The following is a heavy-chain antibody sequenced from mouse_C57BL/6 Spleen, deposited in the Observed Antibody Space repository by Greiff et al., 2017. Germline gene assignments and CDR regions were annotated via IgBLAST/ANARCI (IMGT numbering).Heavy chain of an antibody. V-gene: IGHV2-5*01. D-gene: IGHD2-2*01. J-gene: IGHJ1*03. CDR1: GFSLTSSG. CDR2: IWRGGST. CDR3: AKGGSTVVATHWYFDV. Sequence: VQVVESGPGLVQPSQSLSITCPVSGFSLTSSGVHWVRQSPGKGLEWLGVIWRGGSTDYNAAFMSRLSITKDNSKSQVFFKMNSLQADDTAIYYCAKGGSTVVATHWYFDVWGTGTTVTVAS.